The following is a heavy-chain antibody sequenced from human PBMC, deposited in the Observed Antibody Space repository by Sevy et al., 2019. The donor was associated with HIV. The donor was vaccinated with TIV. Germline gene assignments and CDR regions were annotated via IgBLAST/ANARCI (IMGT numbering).Heavy chain of an antibody. Sequence: GGSLRLSCSTSGFNLGDYAMSWVRQSPGKGLEWVADINQDGGERRYVNSVKGRFTISRDNAKKSVYLQMNSLRADDTAVYFCARDMWAQQEGDAFDIWGQGTMVTVSS. V-gene: IGHV3-7*03. CDR3: ARDMWAQQEGDAFDI. CDR2: INQDGGER. D-gene: IGHD6-13*01. CDR1: GFNLGDYA. J-gene: IGHJ3*02.